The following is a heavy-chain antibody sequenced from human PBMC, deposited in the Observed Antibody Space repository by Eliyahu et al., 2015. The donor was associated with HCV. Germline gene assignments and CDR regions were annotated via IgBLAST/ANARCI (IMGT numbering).Heavy chain of an antibody. CDR3: ARDRKYCSGDRCFVYGMDV. V-gene: IGHV6-1*01. Sequence: VQLQQSGPGLMKPSXTLSLTXAISGXXVSSXSATWNWIRXSPSRGLXWLGRTYYKSTWYNEYAVSVESRITINPDTSKNQFSLHLTSVTPEDTGVYYCARDRKYCSGDRCFVYGMDVWGQGTTVTVSS. D-gene: IGHD2-15*01. CDR1: GXXVSSXSAT. CDR2: TYYKSTWYN. J-gene: IGHJ6*02.